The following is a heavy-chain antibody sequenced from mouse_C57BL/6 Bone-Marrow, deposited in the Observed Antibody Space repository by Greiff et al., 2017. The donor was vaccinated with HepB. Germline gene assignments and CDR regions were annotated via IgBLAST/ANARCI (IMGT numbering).Heavy chain of an antibody. CDR3: ARPYDYLYYAMDY. Sequence: DVKLVESGGDLVKPGGSLKLSCAASGFTFSSYGMSWVRQTPDKRLEWVATISSGGSYTYYPDSVKGRLTISRDNAKNTLYLQMSSLKSEDTAMYYCARPYDYLYYAMDYWGQGTSVTVSS. V-gene: IGHV5-6*02. CDR1: GFTFSSYG. J-gene: IGHJ4*01. CDR2: ISSGGSYT. D-gene: IGHD2-4*01.